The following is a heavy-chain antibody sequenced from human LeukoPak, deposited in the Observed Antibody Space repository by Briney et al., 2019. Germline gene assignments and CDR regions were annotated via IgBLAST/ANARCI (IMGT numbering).Heavy chain of an antibody. J-gene: IGHJ4*02. D-gene: IGHD5-18*01. CDR2: ISGSGGST. V-gene: IGHV3-23*01. CDR3: AKSLGYSYGHPFDY. Sequence: GGSLRLSCAASGFTFSSYAMSWVRQAPGKGLEWVSAISGSGGSTYYADTVKGRFTISRDNSKNTLYLQMNSLRAEDTAVYYCAKSLGYSYGHPFDYWGQGTLVTVSS. CDR1: GFTFSSYA.